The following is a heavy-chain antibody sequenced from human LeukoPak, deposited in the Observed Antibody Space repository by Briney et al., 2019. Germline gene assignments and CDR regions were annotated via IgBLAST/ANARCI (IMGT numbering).Heavy chain of an antibody. D-gene: IGHD3-10*01. Sequence: GGSLRLSCAASGFTFSSYAMSWVRQAPGKGLEWVSTISGGGGSTYYAGSVKGRFTISRDNSKNTLSLQMNTLRAEDTAVYYCNYYGSGTPLYFDYRGQGTLVTVSS. CDR3: NYYGSGTPLYFDY. CDR1: GFTFSSYA. CDR2: ISGGGGST. J-gene: IGHJ4*02. V-gene: IGHV3-23*01.